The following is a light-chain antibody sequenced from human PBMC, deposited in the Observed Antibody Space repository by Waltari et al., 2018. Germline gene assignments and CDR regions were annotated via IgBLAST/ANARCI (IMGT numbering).Light chain of an antibody. V-gene: IGLV2-14*01. J-gene: IGLJ3*02. CDR3: SSYTSGSTWV. CDR2: DVT. Sequence: QSALTQPASVSGSPGQSITISCTGTSSDVGRYNYVSWYQKHPGKAPKLMLYDVTKRPSGVYTRFSGSKAGNMASLTTSGRQAEHEADYYGSSYTSGSTWVFGGGTKLTVL. CDR1: SSDVGRYNY.